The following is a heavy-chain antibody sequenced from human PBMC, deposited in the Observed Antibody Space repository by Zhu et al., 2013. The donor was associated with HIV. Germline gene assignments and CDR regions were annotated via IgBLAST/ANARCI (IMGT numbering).Heavy chain of an antibody. CDR2: ISSSSSTI. J-gene: IGHJ5*02. Sequence: EVQLVESGGGLVQPGGSLRLSCAASGFTFSSYSMNWVRQAPGKGLEWVSYISSSSSTIYYADSVKGRFTISRDNAKNSLYLQMNSLRAEDTAVYYCARAGSHYDSSGHNWFDPWGQGTLVTVSS. CDR1: GFTFSSYS. V-gene: IGHV3-48*04. D-gene: IGHD3-22*01. CDR3: ARAGSHYDSSGHNWFDP.